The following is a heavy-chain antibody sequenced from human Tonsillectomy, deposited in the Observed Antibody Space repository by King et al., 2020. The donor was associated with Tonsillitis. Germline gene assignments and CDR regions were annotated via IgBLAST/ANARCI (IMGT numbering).Heavy chain of an antibody. D-gene: IGHD3-3*01. J-gene: IGHJ4*02. CDR1: GFTFSSYG. CDR3: ARDGGNYDLWSGPGWFDY. V-gene: IGHV3-33*08. CDR2: IWYDGSNK. Sequence: HAQLVQSGGGVVQPGRSLRLSCAASGFTFSSYGMHWVRQAPGKGLEWVAVIWYDGSNKYYADSVKGRFTISKDNSKNTLYLQMNSLRVEDTAVYYCARDGGNYDLWSGPGWFDYWGQGTLVTVSS.